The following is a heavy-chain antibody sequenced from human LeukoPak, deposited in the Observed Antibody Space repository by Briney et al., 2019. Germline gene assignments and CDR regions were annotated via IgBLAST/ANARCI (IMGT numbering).Heavy chain of an antibody. V-gene: IGHV3-7*04. CDR1: GFTFTTFC. CDR3: ARGDDCSGDY. J-gene: IGHJ4*02. Sequence: GGTLSLSCTASGFTFTTFCMGWVRHTPGKGLELVANIHPDGNEKSHVGSVKGRFTFSRDNAKNSLYLQMNSLRVEDTAVYYCARGDDCSGDYGSERTLVSV. CDR2: IHPDGNEK. D-gene: IGHD2-21*02.